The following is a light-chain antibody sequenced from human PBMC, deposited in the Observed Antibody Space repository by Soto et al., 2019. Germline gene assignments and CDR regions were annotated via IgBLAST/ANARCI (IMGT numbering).Light chain of an antibody. CDR3: SSYTISSTYV. CDR1: GSDVGGYNY. CDR2: EVN. Sequence: QSALTQPASVSGSPGQSITISCTGTGSDVGGYNYVSWYQQHPGKAPKLIIHEVNNRPSGVSDRFSGSKSGYTASLTISGLQAEDEADYYCSSYTISSTYVFGTGTQLTVL. J-gene: IGLJ1*01. V-gene: IGLV2-14*01.